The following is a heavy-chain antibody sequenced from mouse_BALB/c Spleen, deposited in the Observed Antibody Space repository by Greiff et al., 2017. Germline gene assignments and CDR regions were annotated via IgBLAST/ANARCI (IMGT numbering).Heavy chain of an antibody. CDR2: ISDGGSYT. D-gene: IGHD1-1*01. CDR1: GFTFSDYY. V-gene: IGHV5-4*02. Sequence: DVMLVESGGGLVTPGGSLKLSCAASGFTFSDYYMYWVRQTPEKRLEWVATISDGGSYTYYPDSVKGRFTISRDNAKNNLYLQMSSLKSEDTAMYYCARDQGSGHQAWFAYWGQGTLVTVSA. CDR3: ARDQGSGHQAWFAY. J-gene: IGHJ3*01.